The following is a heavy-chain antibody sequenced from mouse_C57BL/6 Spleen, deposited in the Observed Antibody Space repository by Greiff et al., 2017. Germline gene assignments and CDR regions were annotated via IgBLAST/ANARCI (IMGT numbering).Heavy chain of an antibody. CDR1: GYTFTSYW. V-gene: IGHV1-61*01. J-gene: IGHJ3*01. Sequence: QVQLQQPGAELVRPGSSVKLSCKASGYTFTSYWMDWVKQRPGQGLEWIGNIYPSDSDTHYNQKFKDKATLTVDKSSSTAYMQLSSLTSDDSAVYYCASSTTVVATDWFSYWGQEALVTVSA. CDR2: IYPSDSDT. D-gene: IGHD1-1*01. CDR3: ASSTTVVATDWFSY.